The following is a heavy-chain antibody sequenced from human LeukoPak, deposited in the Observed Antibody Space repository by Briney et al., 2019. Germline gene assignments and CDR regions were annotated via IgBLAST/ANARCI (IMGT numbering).Heavy chain of an antibody. CDR2: IYSGGPT. CDR1: GFSVSNYF. J-gene: IGHJ4*02. Sequence: GGSLTLYCAASGFSVSNYFMAWVRQAPGQGLEWVSIIYSGGPTYYGASVRGRVTLTKDEATNTLHLQAHGVRVEDTAVYYWVRAKNAPVYPFDHWGQGTLVTVSS. CDR3: VRAKNAPVYPFDH. D-gene: IGHD5/OR15-5a*01. V-gene: IGHV3-53*01.